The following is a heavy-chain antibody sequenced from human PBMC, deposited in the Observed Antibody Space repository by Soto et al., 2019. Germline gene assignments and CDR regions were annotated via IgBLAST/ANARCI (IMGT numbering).Heavy chain of an antibody. CDR1: GGSISSGNYY. D-gene: IGHD1-7*01. CDR3: ATMGTPATGLYYFDN. CDR2: MSYSGST. Sequence: SETLSLTCTVSGGSISSGNYYWSWIRQPPGKGLEWIGFMSYSGSTSYNASLKSRVTISVDTSKSQFSLNLSFVTAADTAVYYCATMGTPATGLYYFDNWGQGTLVTVPQ. J-gene: IGHJ4*02. V-gene: IGHV4-30-4*01.